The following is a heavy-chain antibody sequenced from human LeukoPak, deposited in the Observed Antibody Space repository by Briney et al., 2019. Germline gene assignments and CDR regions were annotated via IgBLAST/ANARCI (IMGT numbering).Heavy chain of an antibody. CDR3: AGEQRGGRDAFYI. Sequence: SETLSLTCTVSGGSISSSSYYWGWIRQPPGKGLEWFGSMSYSGSTYHTPSLKSRVTISVHTSKHQFSLKLSSVTAPDRAVYYCAGEQRGGRDAFYIWGQGTMVTVSS. V-gene: IGHV4-39*07. CDR1: GGSISSSSYY. J-gene: IGHJ3*02. D-gene: IGHD3-10*01. CDR2: MSYSGST.